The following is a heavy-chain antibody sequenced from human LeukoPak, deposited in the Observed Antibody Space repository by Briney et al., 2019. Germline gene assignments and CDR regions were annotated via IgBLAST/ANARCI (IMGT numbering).Heavy chain of an antibody. CDR3: ARTLAGTNYYYYGMDV. V-gene: IGHV7-4-1*02. CDR1: GYTFTSYA. D-gene: IGHD6-13*01. CDR2: INTNTGNP. Sequence: GASVKVSCKASGYTFTSYAMNWVRQAPGQGLEWMGWINTNTGNPTYAQGFTGRFVFSLDTSVSTAYLQISSLKAEDTAVYYCARTLAGTNYYYYGMDVWGQGTTVTVSS. J-gene: IGHJ6*02.